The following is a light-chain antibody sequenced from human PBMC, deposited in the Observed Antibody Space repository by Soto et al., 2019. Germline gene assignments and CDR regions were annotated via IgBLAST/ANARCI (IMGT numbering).Light chain of an antibody. V-gene: IGLV2-8*01. CDR2: EVS. CDR3: SSYAGSNNFV. J-gene: IGLJ1*01. Sequence: QSALTQPHSASGSPGQSVTISCTGTSSDVSAYNFVSWYQQHPGKAPKLMIYEVSKRPSGVPDRISGSKSGHTDSLTVSELQAEDEADYYCSSYAGSNNFVFGTRTKVTVL. CDR1: SSDVSAYNF.